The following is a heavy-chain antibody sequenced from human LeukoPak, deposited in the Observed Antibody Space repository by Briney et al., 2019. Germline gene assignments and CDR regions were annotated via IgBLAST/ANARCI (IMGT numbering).Heavy chain of an antibody. V-gene: IGHV1-18*01. Sequence: GASVKVSCKASGYTSTTYGLSWVRQAPGQGLEWMGWISAYNGKTNYVQKLQDRVTMTTDTSTTTAYMELSSLRSEDTAVYYCAREKIVVVIPYYYGMDVWGQGTTVTVSS. CDR1: GYTSTTYG. CDR3: AREKIVVVIPYYYGMDV. CDR2: ISAYNGKT. D-gene: IGHD3-22*01. J-gene: IGHJ6*02.